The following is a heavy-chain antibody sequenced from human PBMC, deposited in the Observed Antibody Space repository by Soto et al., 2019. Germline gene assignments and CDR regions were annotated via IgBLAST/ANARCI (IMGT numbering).Heavy chain of an antibody. J-gene: IGHJ3*02. CDR3: AEVVVPQFFHSGVGAFDI. CDR2: ISAYNGNT. Sequence: ASVNVSCKASGYTFSSYGISWVRQAPGQGLEWMGWISAYNGNTNYAQKLQGRVTMTTDTSTSTAYMELRSLRSDDTAVYYCAEVVVPQFFHSGVGAFDIWGQGTMVTVSS. CDR1: GYTFSSYG. D-gene: IGHD2-15*01. V-gene: IGHV1-18*01.